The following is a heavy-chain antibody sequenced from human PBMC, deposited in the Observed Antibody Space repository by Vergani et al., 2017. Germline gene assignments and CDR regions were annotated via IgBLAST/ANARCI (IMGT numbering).Heavy chain of an antibody. CDR1: GGSISSYY. V-gene: IGHV4-59*01. CDR2: IYYSGST. CDR3: AKLAGDGYFDY. Sequence: QVQLQESGPGLVKPSETLSLTCTVSGGSISSYYWSWIRQPPGKGLEWIGYIYYSGSTNYNPSLKSRVTISVDTSKNQFSLKLSSVTAADTAVYYCAKLAGDGYFDYWGQGTLGTVSS. D-gene: IGHD6-19*01. J-gene: IGHJ4*02.